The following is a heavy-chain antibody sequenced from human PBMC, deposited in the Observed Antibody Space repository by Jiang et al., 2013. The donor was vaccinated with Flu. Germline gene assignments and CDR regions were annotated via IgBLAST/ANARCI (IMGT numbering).Heavy chain of an antibody. CDR1: ISSSSYV. CDR3: AAPITMIVVVTHAFDI. D-gene: IGHD3-22*01. Sequence: ISSSSYVLGLDSAQTPGRGWSGLGVSIIVGGTYYNPSLKSRVTISVDTSKNQFSLKLSSVTAADTAVYYCAAPITMIVVVTHAFDIVGPRDNGHRLF. J-gene: IGHJ3*02. CDR2: SIIVGGT. V-gene: IGHV4-39*01.